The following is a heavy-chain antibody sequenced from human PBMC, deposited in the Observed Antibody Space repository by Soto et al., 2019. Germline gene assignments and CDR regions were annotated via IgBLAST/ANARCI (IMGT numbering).Heavy chain of an antibody. J-gene: IGHJ4*02. V-gene: IGHV4-59*01. CDR2: IYYSGST. CDR3: ASTRTPGDFGEPPNFDY. CDR1: GGSISSYY. Sequence: PSETLSLTCTVSGGSISSYYWSWIRQPPGKGLEWIGYIYYSGSTNYNPSLKSRVTISVDTSKNQFSLKLSSVTAADTAVYYCASTRTPGDFGEPPNFDYWGQGTLVTVSS. D-gene: IGHD3-10*01.